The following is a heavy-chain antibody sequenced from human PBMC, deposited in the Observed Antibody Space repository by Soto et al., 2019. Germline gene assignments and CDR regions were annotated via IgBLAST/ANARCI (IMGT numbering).Heavy chain of an antibody. V-gene: IGHV3-33*01. J-gene: IGHJ4*02. CDR1: GFTFSSYG. CDR2: IWYDGSNK. Sequence: QVQLVESGGGVVQPGRSLRLSCAASGFTFSSYGMHRVRQAPGKGLEWVAVIWYDGSNKYYADSVKGRFTISRDNSKNTLYLQMNSLRAEDTAVYYCARERRSDILTGYAGYYFDYWGQGTLVTVSS. CDR3: ARERRSDILTGYAGYYFDY. D-gene: IGHD3-9*01.